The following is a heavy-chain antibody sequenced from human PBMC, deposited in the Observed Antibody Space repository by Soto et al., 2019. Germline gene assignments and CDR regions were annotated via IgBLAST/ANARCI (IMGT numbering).Heavy chain of an antibody. CDR1: GYTFTSYG. D-gene: IGHD2-2*01. Sequence: GASVKVSCKASGYTFTSYGISWVRQAPGQGLEWMGWISAYNGNTNYAQKLQGRVTMTTDTSTSTAYMELRSLRSDDTAVYYCARLYCSSTSCNDAFDICVQGTMVTVSS. CDR2: ISAYNGNT. J-gene: IGHJ3*02. V-gene: IGHV1-18*04. CDR3: ARLYCSSTSCNDAFDI.